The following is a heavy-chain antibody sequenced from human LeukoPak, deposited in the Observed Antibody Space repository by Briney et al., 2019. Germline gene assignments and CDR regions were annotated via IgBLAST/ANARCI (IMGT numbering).Heavy chain of an antibody. CDR3: ARHNEDSSGSWWFDY. CDR1: GGSMSNYY. CDR2: IYYSGGT. J-gene: IGHJ4*02. Sequence: SETLSLTCTVSGGSMSNYYWTWIRQPPGKGLEWIGYIYYSGGTNYNPSLKNRVTISLDTSKNQFSLKLTSVTAADTAVYYCARHNEDSSGSWWFDYWGQGTLVTVSS. D-gene: IGHD3-22*01. V-gene: IGHV4-59*08.